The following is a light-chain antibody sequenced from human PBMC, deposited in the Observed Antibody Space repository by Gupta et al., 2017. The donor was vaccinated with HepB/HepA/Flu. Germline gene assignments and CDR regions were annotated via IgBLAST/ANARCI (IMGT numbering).Light chain of an antibody. CDR2: DAS. CDR3: QQRSNDGPPAIT. V-gene: IGKV3-11*01. J-gene: IGKJ3*01. Sequence: EILLTQSPATLSLSPGESATLSCRASRSVGSYLAWYQQKVGQAPRLLIYDASRFSGSGSGTDFTLTISSLEPEELAVYYCQQRSNDGPPAITFGPGTRVDIK. CDR1: RSVGSY.